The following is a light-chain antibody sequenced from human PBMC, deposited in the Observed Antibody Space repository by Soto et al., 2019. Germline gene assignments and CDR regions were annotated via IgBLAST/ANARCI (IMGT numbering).Light chain of an antibody. V-gene: IGLV2-11*01. J-gene: IGLJ3*02. CDR2: DVT. CDR3: CSYAGSYTFVV. Sequence: QSALTQPRSVSGSPGQSVTISCTGPSSDIGDYTYVSWYQQHPGKAPKLMIYDVTKRPSGVPNRFSGSESGNTASLTISGLQAEDEADYYCCSYAGSYTFVVFGGGTKLTVL. CDR1: SSDIGDYTY.